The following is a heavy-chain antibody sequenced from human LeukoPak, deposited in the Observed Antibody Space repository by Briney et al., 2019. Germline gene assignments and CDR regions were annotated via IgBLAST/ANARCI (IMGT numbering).Heavy chain of an antibody. D-gene: IGHD6-6*01. V-gene: IGHV3-20*04. Sequence: GGSPRLSCAASGFTFDDYGMSWVRQAPGKGLEWVSGINWNGGSTGYADSVKGRFTISRDNAKNSLYLQMNSLRAEDTALYYCARVGGYSSSSENDYWGQGTLVTVSS. J-gene: IGHJ4*02. CDR3: ARVGGYSSSSENDY. CDR2: INWNGGST. CDR1: GFTFDDYG.